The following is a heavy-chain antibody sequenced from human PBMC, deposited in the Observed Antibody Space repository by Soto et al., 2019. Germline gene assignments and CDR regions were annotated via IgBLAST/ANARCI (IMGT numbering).Heavy chain of an antibody. CDR2: MNPNSGNT. V-gene: IGHV1-8*01. CDR3: ARGHYDFWSGYSFAGY. J-gene: IGHJ4*02. Sequence: QVQLVQSGAEVKQPGASVKVSCKASGYTFTSYDINWVRQATGQGLEWMGWMNPNSGNTGYAQKFQGRVTMTRNTSISTAYMELSSLRSEDTAVYYCARGHYDFWSGYSFAGYWGQGTLVTVSS. D-gene: IGHD3-3*01. CDR1: GYTFTSYD.